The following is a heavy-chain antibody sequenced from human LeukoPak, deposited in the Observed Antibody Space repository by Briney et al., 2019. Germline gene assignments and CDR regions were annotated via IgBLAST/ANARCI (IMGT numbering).Heavy chain of an antibody. Sequence: GASVKVSCKASGYTFTGYYMHWVRQAPGQGLEWMGRINPNSGGTNYAQKFQGRVTMTRDTSISTAYMELSRLRSDDTAVYYCARVEYYDSSGYYYDYWGQGTLATVSS. CDR2: INPNSGGT. D-gene: IGHD3-22*01. V-gene: IGHV1-2*06. CDR3: ARVEYYDSSGYYYDY. CDR1: GYTFTGYY. J-gene: IGHJ4*02.